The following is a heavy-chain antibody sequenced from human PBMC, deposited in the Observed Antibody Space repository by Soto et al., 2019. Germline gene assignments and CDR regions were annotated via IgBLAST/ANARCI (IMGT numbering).Heavy chain of an antibody. J-gene: IGHJ5*02. D-gene: IGHD2-8*01. CDR1: GYTFTSYA. CDR3: ARGLTVSLSGGVWFAP. V-gene: IGHV1-3*01. Sequence: GASVKVSCKASGYTFTSYAMHWVRQAPGQRLEWMGWINAGNGNTKYSQKFQGRVTITRDTSASTAYMELSSLRSEDTAVYYCARGLTVSLSGGVWFAPWGQGPLVTVSS. CDR2: INAGNGNT.